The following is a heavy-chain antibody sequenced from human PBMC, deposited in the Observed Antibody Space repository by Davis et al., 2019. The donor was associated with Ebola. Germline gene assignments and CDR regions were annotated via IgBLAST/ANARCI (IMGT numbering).Heavy chain of an antibody. Sequence: GESLKISCAGSGFTFSTYAMTWVRQAPGKGLEWVSRISGSGGDPHYADSVKGRFIISRDNAKSSVYLQMTSLRPEDTAVYYCVRDRGASSWGQGTLVTVSS. J-gene: IGHJ5*02. CDR3: VRDRGASS. CDR1: GFTFSTYA. CDR2: ISGSGGDP. V-gene: IGHV3-23*01. D-gene: IGHD3-10*01.